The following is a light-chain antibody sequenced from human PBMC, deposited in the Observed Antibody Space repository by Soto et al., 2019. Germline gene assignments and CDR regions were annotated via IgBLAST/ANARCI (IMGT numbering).Light chain of an antibody. J-gene: IGLJ3*02. CDR3: AAWDDNLNGPL. Sequence: QSVLTQPPSLSGTPAQRVTISWSASNSNIGRYSVNWYQHFPGTAPKILIYSDDERTSGVPDRFSGSKSGTSASLAISGLQSEDEAEYYCAAWDDNLNGPLFGGGTKLTVL. CDR1: NSNIGRYS. CDR2: SDD. V-gene: IGLV1-44*01.